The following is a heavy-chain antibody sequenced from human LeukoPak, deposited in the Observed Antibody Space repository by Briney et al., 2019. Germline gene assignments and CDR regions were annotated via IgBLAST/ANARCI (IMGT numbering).Heavy chain of an antibody. J-gene: IGHJ4*02. Sequence: ASVKVSCKASGYTFTSYGISWVRQAPGQGLEWMGWISAYNGNTNYAQKLQGRVTMTTDTSTSTAYMELRSLRSDDTSVYYCARSGVLRFLEWLLYLDYWGQRTLVTVSS. CDR1: GYTFTSYG. CDR2: ISAYNGNT. CDR3: ARSGVLRFLEWLLYLDY. V-gene: IGHV1-18*01. D-gene: IGHD3-3*01.